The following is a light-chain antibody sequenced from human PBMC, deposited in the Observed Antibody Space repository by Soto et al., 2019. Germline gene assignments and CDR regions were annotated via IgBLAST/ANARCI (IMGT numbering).Light chain of an antibody. V-gene: IGLV1-44*01. Sequence: QSVLTQPPSASGTPGQTVTISCSGSGSNIGENAVNWYQHLPGTAPQLLIYSNALRPSGVPHRFSGSKSGTAGSLAISGLQSEEEAHYYCAAWDESLKALLFGGGTKLTVL. J-gene: IGLJ3*02. CDR3: AAWDESLKALL. CDR1: GSNIGENA. CDR2: SNA.